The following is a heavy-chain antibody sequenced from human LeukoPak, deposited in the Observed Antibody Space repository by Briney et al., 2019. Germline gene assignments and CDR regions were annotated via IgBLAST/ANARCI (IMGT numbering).Heavy chain of an antibody. J-gene: IGHJ2*01. CDR1: GGSISTYY. Sequence: SETLSLTCTVSGGSISTYYWSWIRQPPGKGLEWIGYIYYSGSTNYNPSLKSRVTISVDTSKNQFSLKLSSVTAADTAVYYCAREVCQQHLGPIYWYFDLWGRGTLVTVSS. D-gene: IGHD6-13*01. CDR3: AREVCQQHLGPIYWYFDL. V-gene: IGHV4-59*12. CDR2: IYYSGST.